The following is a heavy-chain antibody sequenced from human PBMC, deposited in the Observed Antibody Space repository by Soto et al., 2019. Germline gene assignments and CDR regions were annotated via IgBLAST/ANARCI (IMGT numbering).Heavy chain of an antibody. D-gene: IGHD1-20*01. CDR3: ARGITLPTPLDY. CDR2: INAGNGNT. J-gene: IGHJ4*02. CDR1: GYTFTRYA. Sequence: VASVKVSCKASGYTFTRYAMHWVRQAPGQRLEWMGWINAGNGNTKYSQKFQGRVTITRDTSASTAYMELSSLRSEDTAVYYCARGITLPTPLDYWGQGTLVTVSS. V-gene: IGHV1-3*01.